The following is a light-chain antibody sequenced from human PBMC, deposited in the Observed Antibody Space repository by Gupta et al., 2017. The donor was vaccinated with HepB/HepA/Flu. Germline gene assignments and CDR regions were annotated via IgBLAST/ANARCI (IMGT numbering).Light chain of an antibody. CDR1: SGSVSTSYY. CDR2: STN. V-gene: IGLV8-61*01. CDR3: VLYMGSGSWV. Sequence: QTVVTQEPSFSVSPGGTVTLTCGLSSGSVSTSYYPSWYQQTPGQAPRTLIYSTNIPSYGVPDRFSGSILGNKAALTITGAQADDESDYYCVLYMGSGSWVFGGGTKLTVL. J-gene: IGLJ3*02.